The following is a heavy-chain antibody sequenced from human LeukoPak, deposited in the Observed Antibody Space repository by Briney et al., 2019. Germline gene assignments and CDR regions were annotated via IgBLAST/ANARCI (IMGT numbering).Heavy chain of an antibody. Sequence: SETLSLTCTVSGGSISSYYWSWIRQPPGEGLEWIGYIYYSGSTNYNPSLKSRVTISVDTSKNQFSLKLSSVTAADTAVYYCARGSGSYQGGYYYYGMDVWGQGTTVTVSS. D-gene: IGHD1-26*01. CDR1: GGSISSYY. CDR3: ARGSGSYQGGYYYYGMDV. V-gene: IGHV4-59*01. J-gene: IGHJ6*02. CDR2: IYYSGST.